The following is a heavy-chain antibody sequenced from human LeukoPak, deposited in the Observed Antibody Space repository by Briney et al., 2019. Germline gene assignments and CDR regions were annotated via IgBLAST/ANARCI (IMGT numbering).Heavy chain of an antibody. CDR3: ARGVGTIFGVLYYMDV. V-gene: IGHV1-2*06. CDR2: INPNSGGT. D-gene: IGHD3-3*01. CDR1: GYTFTGYY. J-gene: IGHJ6*03. Sequence: ASVKVSCKASGYTFTGYYMHWVRQAPGQGLEWMGRINPNSGGTNYAQKFQGRVTMTRDTSISTAYMELSRLRSDDTAVYYCARGVGTIFGVLYYMDVWGKGTTVTVSS.